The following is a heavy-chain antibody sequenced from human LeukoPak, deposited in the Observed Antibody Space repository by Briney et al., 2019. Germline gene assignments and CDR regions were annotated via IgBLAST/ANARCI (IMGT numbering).Heavy chain of an antibody. CDR2: INHSGST. CDR3: AGPRDGYNY. Sequence: LETLSLTCAVYGGSFSGNYWSWIRQPPGKGLEWIGEINHSGSTNYNPSLKSRVTISVDTSKNQFSLKLSSVTAADTAVYYCAGPRDGYNYWGQGTLVTVSS. J-gene: IGHJ4*02. D-gene: IGHD5-24*01. CDR1: GGSFSGNY. V-gene: IGHV4-34*01.